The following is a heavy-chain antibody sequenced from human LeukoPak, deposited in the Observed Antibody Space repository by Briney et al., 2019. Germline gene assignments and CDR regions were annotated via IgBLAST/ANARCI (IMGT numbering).Heavy chain of an antibody. V-gene: IGHV3-48*02. Sequence: AGGSLRLSCAASGFTFSSYSMNWVRQAPGKGLEWVSFISSSSSTIYYADSVKGRFTISRDNAKNSLYLQMNSLREEDTAVYYCARRGGRRYYSSGTYYNDYYFDYWGQGTLVTVSS. CDR2: ISSSSSTI. CDR1: GFTFSSYS. J-gene: IGHJ4*02. CDR3: ARRGGRRYYSSGTYYNDYYFDY. D-gene: IGHD3-10*01.